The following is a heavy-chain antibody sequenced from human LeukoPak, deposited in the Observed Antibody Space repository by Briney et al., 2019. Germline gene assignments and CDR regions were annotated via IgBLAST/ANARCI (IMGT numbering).Heavy chain of an antibody. D-gene: IGHD6-19*01. Sequence: ASVKVSCKASGYTFTSYGISWVRQAPGQGLEWMGWISAYNGNTNYAQKLQGRVTMATDTSTSTAYMELRSLRSDDTAVYYCARARAVAEPFDYWGQGTLVTVSS. J-gene: IGHJ4*02. CDR1: GYTFTSYG. V-gene: IGHV1-18*01. CDR2: ISAYNGNT. CDR3: ARARAVAEPFDY.